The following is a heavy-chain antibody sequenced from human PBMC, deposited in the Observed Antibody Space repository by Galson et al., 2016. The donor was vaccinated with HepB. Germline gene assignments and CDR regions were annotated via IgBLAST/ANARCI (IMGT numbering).Heavy chain of an antibody. CDR1: GGSVSSSSHY. CDR2: FYYTGST. V-gene: IGHV4-39*01. J-gene: IGHJ4*02. D-gene: IGHD2/OR15-2a*01. Sequence: SETLSLTCTVSGGSVSSSSHYWGWIRQPPGKGLEWIGNFYYTGSTYYNPSLKSRVTISVDTSRNLVSLNLTSLTAADTAVYLCARRPTYAYFFDSWGQGTLVAVSS. CDR3: ARRPTYAYFFDS.